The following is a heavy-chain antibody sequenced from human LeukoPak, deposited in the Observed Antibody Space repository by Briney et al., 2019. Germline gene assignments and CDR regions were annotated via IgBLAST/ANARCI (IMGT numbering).Heavy chain of an antibody. CDR2: IYYSGST. V-gene: IGHV4-30-4*01. CDR3: ASRNYYDSSFTFDY. D-gene: IGHD3-22*01. J-gene: IGHJ4*02. CDR1: GGSISSGDYY. Sequence: SQTLSLTCTVSGGSISSGDYYWNWIRQPPGKGLEWIGYIYYSGSTYYNPSLKSRGTISVDTSKNQFSLKLSSVTAADTAVYYCASRNYYDSSFTFDYWGQGTLVTVSS.